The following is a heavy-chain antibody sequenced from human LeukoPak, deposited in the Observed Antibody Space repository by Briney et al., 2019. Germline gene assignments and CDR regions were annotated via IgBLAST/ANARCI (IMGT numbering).Heavy chain of an antibody. V-gene: IGHV1-3*01. CDR1: GYTFTSYA. Sequence: ASVKVSCKASGYTFTSYAMHWVRQAPGQRLEWMGWINAGNGNTKYSQKFQGRVTITRDTSASTAYMELSSLRSEDTAVYYCARRNQWELLDYYYYYGMDVWGQGTTVTVSS. J-gene: IGHJ6*02. CDR3: ARRNQWELLDYYYYYGMDV. CDR2: INAGNGNT. D-gene: IGHD1-26*01.